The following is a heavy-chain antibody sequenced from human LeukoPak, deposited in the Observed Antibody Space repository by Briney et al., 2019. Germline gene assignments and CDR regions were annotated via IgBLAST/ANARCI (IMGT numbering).Heavy chain of an antibody. Sequence: ASVKVSCKASGYTFTSYGISWVRQAPGQGLEWMGWISAYNGNTNYAQKLQGRVTMTTDTSTSTAYMELRSLRSDDTAVYYCARDYYGSGSYQPDYYYGMDVWGQGTTVTVSS. CDR2: ISAYNGNT. J-gene: IGHJ6*02. V-gene: IGHV1-18*01. CDR3: ARDYYGSGSYQPDYYYGMDV. D-gene: IGHD3-10*01. CDR1: GYTFTSYG.